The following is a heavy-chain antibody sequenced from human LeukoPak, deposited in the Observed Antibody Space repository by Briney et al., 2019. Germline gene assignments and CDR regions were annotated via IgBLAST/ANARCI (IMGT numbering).Heavy chain of an antibody. CDR2: TYYHGST. D-gene: IGHD3-22*01. J-gene: IGHJ4*02. CDR3: ARGDFDASGYSVPFDY. Sequence: SETLSLTCTVSGGSISSYYWSWVRQPPGKGLEWIGYTYYHGSTNYNPSLKSRVTISVDTSKNQFSLKLSSVTAADSAIYFCARGDFDASGYSVPFDYWGQGALVTVSS. CDR1: GGSISSYY. V-gene: IGHV4-59*01.